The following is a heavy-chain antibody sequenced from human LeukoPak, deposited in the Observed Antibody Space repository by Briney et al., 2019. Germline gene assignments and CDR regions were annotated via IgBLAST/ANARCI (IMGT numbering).Heavy chain of an antibody. CDR2: IYYSGYT. CDR1: GGSISSYY. J-gene: IGHJ6*03. Sequence: SETLSLTCTVSGGSISSYYWSWIRQPPGKGLEWIGYIYYSGYTNYNPSLKSRVTISVDTSKNQFSLKLSSVTAADTAVYYCARVGGSGSNRMYYYYYMDVWGKGTTVTVSS. D-gene: IGHD3-10*01. V-gene: IGHV4-59*08. CDR3: ARVGGSGSNRMYYYYYMDV.